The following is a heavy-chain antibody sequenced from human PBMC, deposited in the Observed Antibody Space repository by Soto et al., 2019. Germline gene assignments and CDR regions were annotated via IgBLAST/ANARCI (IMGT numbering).Heavy chain of an antibody. CDR1: GGSFSGYY. Sequence: QVQLQQWGAGLLKPSETLSLTCAVYGGSFSGYYWRWIRQPPGKGLEWIGEINHSGSTNYNPSLKRRVTISVDTPKNQFSRKLSSVTAADTAVYYCARRRITMVRGVTRWFDPWGQGTLVTVSS. CDR3: ARRRITMVRGVTRWFDP. D-gene: IGHD3-10*01. CDR2: INHSGST. J-gene: IGHJ5*02. V-gene: IGHV4-34*01.